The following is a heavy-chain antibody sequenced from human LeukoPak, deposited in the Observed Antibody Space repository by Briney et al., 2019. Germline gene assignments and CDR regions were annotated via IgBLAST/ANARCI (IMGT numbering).Heavy chain of an antibody. J-gene: IGHJ5*02. CDR3: ARVSRKQYCSGGSCYLNWFDP. Sequence: ASVKVSCKASGYTFTGYYMHWVRQAPGQGLEWMGRINPNSGGTNYAQKFQGRVTMTRDTSISTAYMELSRLRSDDTAVYYCARVSRKQYCSGGSCYLNWFDPRGQGTLVTVSS. D-gene: IGHD2-15*01. CDR2: INPNSGGT. V-gene: IGHV1-2*06. CDR1: GYTFTGYY.